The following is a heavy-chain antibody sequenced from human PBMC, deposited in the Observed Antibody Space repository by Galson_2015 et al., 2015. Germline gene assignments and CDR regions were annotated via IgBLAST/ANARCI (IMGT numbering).Heavy chain of an antibody. V-gene: IGHV5-51*01. CDR1: GSSFTSYW. CDR3: ARLYCSSTSCYGHNWFDP. D-gene: IGHD2-2*01. J-gene: IGHJ5*02. CDR2: IYPGESDT. Sequence: QSGAAVKKPGESLMISCKGSGSSFTSYWVGWVRQMPGKGLEWMGVIYPGESDTRYSPSFQGQVTISADKSISTAYLQWSSLKASDTAMYYCARLYCSSTSCYGHNWFDPWGQGTLVTVSS.